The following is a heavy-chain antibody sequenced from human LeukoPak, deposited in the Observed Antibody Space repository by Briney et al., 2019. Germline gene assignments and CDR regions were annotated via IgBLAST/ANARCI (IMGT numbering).Heavy chain of an antibody. D-gene: IGHD2-2*01. V-gene: IGHV1-2*02. CDR3: ARDRVDHCSSTSCRDAFDI. J-gene: IGHJ3*02. CDR1: GYTFTGYY. Sequence: ASVKVSCKASGYTFTGYYMHWVRQAPGQGLEWMGWINPNSGGTNYAQKFQGRVTMTRDTSISTAYMELSRLRSDDTAVYYCARDRVDHCSSTSCRDAFDIWGQGTMVTVSS. CDR2: INPNSGGT.